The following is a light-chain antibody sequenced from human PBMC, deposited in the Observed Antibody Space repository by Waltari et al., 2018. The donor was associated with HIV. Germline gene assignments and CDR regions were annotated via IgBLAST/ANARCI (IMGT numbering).Light chain of an antibody. V-gene: IGKV3-15*01. CDR3: QQYINWPPYT. Sequence: DIVMTQSPATLSVSPGERATLSCRASQSISNNLAWYQQKPGQAPRLLMYDASTRATGVPARFSCSGSGTEFTLTISSLQSEDFAVYYCQQYINWPPYTFGQGTKLEIK. J-gene: IGKJ2*01. CDR2: DAS. CDR1: QSISNN.